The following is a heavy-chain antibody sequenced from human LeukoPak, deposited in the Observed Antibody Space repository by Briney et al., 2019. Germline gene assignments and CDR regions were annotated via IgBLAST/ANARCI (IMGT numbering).Heavy chain of an antibody. V-gene: IGHV1-2*06. D-gene: IGHD3-3*01. CDR1: GYTFTGYY. J-gene: IGHJ4*02. CDR3: ARGYYDFWSGYYSDY. CDR2: INPNSGGT. Sequence: ASVKVSCEASGYTFTGYYMHWVRQAPGQGLEWMGRINPNSGGTNYAQKFQGRVTMTRDTSISTAYMELSRLRSDDTAVYYCARGYYDFWSGYYSDYWGQGTLVTVSS.